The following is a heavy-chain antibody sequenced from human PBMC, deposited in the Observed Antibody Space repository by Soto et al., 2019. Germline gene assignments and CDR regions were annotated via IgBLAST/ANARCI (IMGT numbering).Heavy chain of an antibody. D-gene: IGHD1-26*01. CDR2: IYYSGST. CDR1: GGSISSGDYY. V-gene: IGHV4-30-4*01. J-gene: IGHJ5*02. CDR3: ARGGIVGYKNWFDP. Sequence: QVQLQESGPGLVKPSQTLSLTCTVSGGSISSGDYYWSWIRQPPGKGLEWIGYIYYSGSTYYNPSLKSRVTISVDTSKNQFSLKLSAVTAADTAVDYCARGGIVGYKNWFDPWGQGTLVTVSS.